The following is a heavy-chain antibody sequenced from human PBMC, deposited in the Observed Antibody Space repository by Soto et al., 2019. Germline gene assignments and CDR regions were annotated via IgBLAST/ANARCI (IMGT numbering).Heavy chain of an antibody. V-gene: IGHV3-66*01. J-gene: IGHJ4*02. D-gene: IGHD2-15*01. CDR2: IYSGSTT. CDR1: GLSVTSNY. CDR3: ARGYWVEGYGAGTYFDY. Sequence: EVLLVQSGGGLVQPGGSLRLSCAPSGLSVTSNYMAWVRQAPGKGLEWVSVIYSGSTTHHADSVKGRFTISRDSSSNTLYLQMSSLRVEDTALDYCARGYWVEGYGAGTYFDYWGQGTLVTVSS.